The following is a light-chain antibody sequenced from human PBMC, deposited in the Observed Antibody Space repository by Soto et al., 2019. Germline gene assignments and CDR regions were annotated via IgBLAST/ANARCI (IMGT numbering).Light chain of an antibody. J-gene: IGLJ1*01. CDR2: DVG. V-gene: IGLV2-11*01. CDR3: SSYTSSSPYV. CDR1: SSDIGGYNY. Sequence: QSVLTQPRSVSGSPGQSVTISCTGTSSDIGGYNYVSWYQQHPGKAPKLMIYDVGKRPSGVPDRFSGSKSGNTASLTISGLQAEDEADYYCSSYTSSSPYVFGTGTKVTVL.